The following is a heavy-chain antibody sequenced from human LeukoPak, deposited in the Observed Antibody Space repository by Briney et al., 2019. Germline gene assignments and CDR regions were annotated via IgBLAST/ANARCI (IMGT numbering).Heavy chain of an antibody. Sequence: ASVKVSCKASGYSFTGYYIHWVRQAPGQGLEWMGWINPDGDATKSAQKFQGRVTMTTDKSINTVFMELSGLTSDDTALYYCARGPNHYYYMDFWGKGTTVSASS. D-gene: IGHD2-8*01. CDR1: GYSFTGYY. J-gene: IGHJ6*03. CDR3: ARGPNHYYYMDF. CDR2: INPDGDAT. V-gene: IGHV1-2*02.